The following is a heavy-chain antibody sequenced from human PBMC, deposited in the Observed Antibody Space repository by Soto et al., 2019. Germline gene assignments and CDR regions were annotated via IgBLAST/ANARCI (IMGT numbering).Heavy chain of an antibody. CDR1: GFTVSGNY. CDR2: IYGGDDT. Sequence: EVQLVETGGGLIQPGGSLRLSCAASGFTVSGNYMSWVRQAPGKGLEWVSVIYGGDDTYYADSVKGRFTISRDNSTNMMYLQMNSLRAEDTAVYYCARRGYYYESSGYYPLFDYWGQGTLVTVSS. CDR3: ARRGYYYESSGYYPLFDY. V-gene: IGHV3-53*02. D-gene: IGHD3-22*01. J-gene: IGHJ4*02.